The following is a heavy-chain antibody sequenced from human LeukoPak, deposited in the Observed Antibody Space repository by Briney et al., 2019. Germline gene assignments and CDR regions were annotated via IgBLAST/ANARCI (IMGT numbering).Heavy chain of an antibody. V-gene: IGHV3-74*01. CDR3: ARVGVGYSYGLDY. CDR2: INSDGSST. CDR1: GFTFSSYW. J-gene: IGHJ4*02. D-gene: IGHD5-18*01. Sequence: GGSLRLSCAASGFTFSSYWMHWVRQAPGKGLVWVSRINSDGSSTSYADSVKGRFTISRDNAKNSLYLQMNSLRAEDTAVYYCARVGVGYSYGLDYWGQGTLVTVSS.